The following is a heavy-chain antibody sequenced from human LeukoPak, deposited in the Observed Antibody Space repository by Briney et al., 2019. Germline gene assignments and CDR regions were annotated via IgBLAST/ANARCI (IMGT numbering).Heavy chain of an antibody. CDR3: GGGDGHAFDI. J-gene: IGHJ3*02. CDR1: GFIFSYYS. Sequence: GGSLRLSCAASGFIFSYYSMNWVRQAPGKGLEWVSSISPDGRYVYYADSLRGRFTISRDNAQRSLYLQLSSQRVEDTAVYYCGGGDGHAFDIWGQGTMVTVSS. V-gene: IGHV3-21*01. CDR2: ISPDGRYV.